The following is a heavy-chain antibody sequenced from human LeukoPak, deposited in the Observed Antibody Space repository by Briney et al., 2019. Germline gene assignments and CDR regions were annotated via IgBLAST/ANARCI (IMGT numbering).Heavy chain of an antibody. J-gene: IGHJ3*02. CDR3: ARENSGSYNAFDI. CDR2: IIPIFGTA. Sequence: GASVKVSCKASGGTFSSYAISWVRQAPGQGLEWMGGIIPIFGTANYAQKFQGRVTITADESTSTAYMELSSLRSEDTAVYYCARENSGSYNAFDIWGQGTMVTVSS. V-gene: IGHV1-69*13. CDR1: GGTFSSYA. D-gene: IGHD1-26*01.